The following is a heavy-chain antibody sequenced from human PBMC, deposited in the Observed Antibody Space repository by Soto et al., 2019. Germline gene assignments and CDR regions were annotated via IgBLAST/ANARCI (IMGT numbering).Heavy chain of an antibody. D-gene: IGHD3-9*01. CDR3: AKDPPTIAYWYFDL. J-gene: IGHJ2*01. CDR1: GFTFSSYA. V-gene: IGHV3-23*01. Sequence: GGSLRLSCAASGFTFSSYAMSWVRQAPGKGLEWVSAISVSGGRTNYADSVRGRFIISRDNSKNTLYLQMNSLRAEDTAVYCCAKDPPTIAYWYFDLWGRGTLVTVSS. CDR2: ISVSGGRT.